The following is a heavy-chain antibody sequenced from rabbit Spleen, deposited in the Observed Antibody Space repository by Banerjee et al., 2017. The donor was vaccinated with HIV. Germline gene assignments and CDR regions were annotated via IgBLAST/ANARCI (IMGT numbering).Heavy chain of an antibody. CDR2: IYGGNSGST. Sequence: QSLEESGGDLVKPGASLTLTCTASGFSFSSTYWICWVRQAPGKGLEWIACIYGGNSGSTYYASWAKGRFTISKTSSTTVTLQMTSLTAADTATYFCARDLIGIIGWNFYLWGPGTLVTVS. CDR1: GFSFSSTYW. J-gene: IGHJ4*01. V-gene: IGHV1S40*01. D-gene: IGHD1-1*01. CDR3: ARDLIGIIGWNFYL.